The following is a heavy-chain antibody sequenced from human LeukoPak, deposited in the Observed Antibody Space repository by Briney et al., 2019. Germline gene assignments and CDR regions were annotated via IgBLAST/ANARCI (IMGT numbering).Heavy chain of an antibody. CDR3: ARADPGQLVLGFDD. J-gene: IGHJ4*02. D-gene: IGHD6-13*01. CDR2: IYHSGST. Sequence: KPSETLSLTCAVSGYSISSGYYWGWIRQPPGKGLEWIGSIYHSGSTYYNPSLKSRVTISVDTSKNQFSLKLSSVTAADTAVYYCARADPGQLVLGFDDWGQGTLVTVSS. V-gene: IGHV4-38-2*01. CDR1: GYSISSGYY.